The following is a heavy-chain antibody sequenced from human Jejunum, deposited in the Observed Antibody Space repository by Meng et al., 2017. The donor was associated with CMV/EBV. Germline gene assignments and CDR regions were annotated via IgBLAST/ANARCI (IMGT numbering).Heavy chain of an antibody. J-gene: IGHJ4*02. CDR2: INHSGSA. Sequence: GGSFSGYYWSWIRQSPGQGLEGIGQINHSGSASYNPSLRRRVTISEDTSKNQFSLRLTSVTAADTAIYYCARKYCGSSNCYPFDYWGQGERVTVSS. D-gene: IGHD2-2*01. V-gene: IGHV4-34*01. CDR1: GGSFSGYY. CDR3: ARKYCGSSNCYPFDY.